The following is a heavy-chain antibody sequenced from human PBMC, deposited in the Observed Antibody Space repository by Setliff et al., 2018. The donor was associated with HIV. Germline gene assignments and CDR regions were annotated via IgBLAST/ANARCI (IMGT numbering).Heavy chain of an antibody. J-gene: IGHJ5*02. CDR2: IYTRGST. V-gene: IGHV4-4*07. D-gene: IGHD3-22*01. Sequence: SETLSLTCTVSGGSIRSNYWSWIRQPAGKGLEWIGRIYTRGSTNYNPSLKSRVTMSIDTSKNQFSLKLRSVTAADAAVYYCAKDPYDSSGLNWFDPWGQGTLVTVSS. CDR3: AKDPYDSSGLNWFDP. CDR1: GGSIRSNY.